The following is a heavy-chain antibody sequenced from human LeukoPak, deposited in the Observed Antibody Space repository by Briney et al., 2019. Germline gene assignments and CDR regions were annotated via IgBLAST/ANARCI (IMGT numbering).Heavy chain of an antibody. V-gene: IGHV1-69*06. CDR1: GGTFSSYA. D-gene: IGHD3-9*01. CDR3: AHTDAKYDILTGSSEPYYYYYGMDV. J-gene: IGHJ6*04. CDR2: IIPIFGTA. Sequence: ASVKVSCKASGGTFSSYAISWVRQAPGQGLEWMGGIIPIFGTANYAQKFQGRVTITADKSTSTAYMELSSLRSEDTAVYYCAHTDAKYDILTGSSEPYYYYYGMDVWGKGTTVTVSS.